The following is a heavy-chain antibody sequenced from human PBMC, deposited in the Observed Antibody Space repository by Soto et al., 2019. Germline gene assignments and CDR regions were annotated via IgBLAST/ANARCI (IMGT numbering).Heavy chain of an antibody. Sequence: QVQLQESGPGLVKPSETLSLTCNVSGGSISIYFWIWIRQPPGKGLEWIGSTFFSGSTNYNPSLKGRVTVSIDTSKNQFSLKLTSLTAADTAVYYCASRTGTQYYYVDVWGKGTTVTVSS. CDR3: ASRTGTQYYYVDV. D-gene: IGHD1-1*01. V-gene: IGHV4-59*08. J-gene: IGHJ6*03. CDR1: GGSISIYF. CDR2: TFFSGST.